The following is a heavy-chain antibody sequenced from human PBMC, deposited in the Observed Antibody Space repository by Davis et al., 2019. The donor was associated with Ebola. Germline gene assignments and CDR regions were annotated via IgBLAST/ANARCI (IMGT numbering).Heavy chain of an antibody. CDR3: ASTGSRYYYYGMDV. V-gene: IGHV3-21*01. Sequence: PGGSLRLSCAASGFTFSSYSMNWVRQVPGKGLEWVSSISGSSSYIYYTDSVKGRFTISRDNAKNSLYLQMNSMRAEDTAVYYCASTGSRYYYYGMDVWGQGTTVTVSS. D-gene: IGHD4-17*01. CDR2: ISGSSSYI. CDR1: GFTFSSYS. J-gene: IGHJ6*02.